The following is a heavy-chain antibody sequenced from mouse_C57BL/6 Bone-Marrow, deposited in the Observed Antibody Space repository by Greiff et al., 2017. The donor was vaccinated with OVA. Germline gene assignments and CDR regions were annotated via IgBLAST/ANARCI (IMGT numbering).Heavy chain of an antibody. CDR1: GYTFTDYN. CDR2: INPNNGGT. CDR3: ARDSSGLYYFDY. D-gene: IGHD3-2*02. J-gene: IGHJ2*01. Sequence: VQLQQPGPELVKPGASVKMSCKASGYTFTDYNMHWVKQSHGKSLEWIGYINPNNGGTSYNQKFKGKATLTVNKSSSTAYMELRSLTSEDSAVYYCARDSSGLYYFDYWGQGTTLTVSS. V-gene: IGHV1-22*01.